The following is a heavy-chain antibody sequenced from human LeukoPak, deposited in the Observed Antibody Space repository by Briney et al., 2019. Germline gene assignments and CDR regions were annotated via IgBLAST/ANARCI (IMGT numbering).Heavy chain of an antibody. CDR3: ARVYYYDSSGSPWGY. CDR1: GYTFTGYY. V-gene: IGHV1-2*02. J-gene: IGHJ4*02. D-gene: IGHD3-22*01. Sequence: ASVKVSCKASGYTFTGYYMHWVRQAPGQGLEWMGWINPNSGGTNYAQKFQGRVTMTRDTSISTAYMELSRLRSDDTAVYYCARVYYYDSSGSPWGYWGQGTLVTVSS. CDR2: INPNSGGT.